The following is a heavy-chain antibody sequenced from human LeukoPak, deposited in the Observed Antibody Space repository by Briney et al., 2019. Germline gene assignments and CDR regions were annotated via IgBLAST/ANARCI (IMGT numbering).Heavy chain of an antibody. J-gene: IGHJ4*02. D-gene: IGHD4-17*01. V-gene: IGHV4-59*01. CDR1: GESISGFY. CDR3: ARDLPMTTVTTGDY. CDR2: IYYSGST. Sequence: NPSETLSLTCTVSGESISGFYWTWIRQPPGKGLEWIGYIYYSGSTNYNPSLKSRVTISVDTSKNQFSLKLSSVTAADTAVYYCARDLPMTTVTTGDYWGQGTLVTVSS.